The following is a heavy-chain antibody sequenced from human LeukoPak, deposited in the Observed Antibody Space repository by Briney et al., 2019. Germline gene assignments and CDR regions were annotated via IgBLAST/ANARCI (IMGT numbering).Heavy chain of an antibody. V-gene: IGHV4-59*01. D-gene: IGHD3-22*01. CDR3: ARAYYYYDSIRFDP. Sequence: SETLSLTCTVSGGSISSYYWSWIRQPPGKGLEWIGYIYYSGSTNYNPSLKSRVTISVDTSKNQFSLKLSSVTAADTAVYYRARAYYYYDSIRFDPWGQGTLVTVSS. CDR2: IYYSGST. J-gene: IGHJ5*02. CDR1: GGSISSYY.